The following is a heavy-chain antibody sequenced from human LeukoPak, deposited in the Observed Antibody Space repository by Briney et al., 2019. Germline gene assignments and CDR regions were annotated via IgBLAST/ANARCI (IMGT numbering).Heavy chain of an antibody. CDR1: GYTFINYG. D-gene: IGHD6-25*01. J-gene: IGHJ4*02. CDR2: ISAYNGNT. CDR3: ARGDTSGAYFDY. Sequence: ASVKVSCKASGYTFINYGISWVRQAPGQGLEWMGWISAYNGNTNYAQKLQGRVTMTTDTSTSTTYMELRSLRSDDTAVFYCARGDTSGAYFDYWGQGTLVTVSS. V-gene: IGHV1-18*01.